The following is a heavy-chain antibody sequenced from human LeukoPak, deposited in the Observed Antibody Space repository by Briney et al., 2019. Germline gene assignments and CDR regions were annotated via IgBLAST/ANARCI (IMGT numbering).Heavy chain of an antibody. J-gene: IGHJ5*02. Sequence: SETLSLTCTVSGGSISSSSYYWGWIRQPPGKGLEWIGSIYYSGSTYYNPSLKSRVTISVDTSKNQFSLKLSSVTAADTAVYYCARHHSSSFRFDPWGQGTLVTVSS. CDR2: IYYSGST. CDR1: GGSISSSSYY. D-gene: IGHD6-13*01. V-gene: IGHV4-39*01. CDR3: ARHHSSSFRFDP.